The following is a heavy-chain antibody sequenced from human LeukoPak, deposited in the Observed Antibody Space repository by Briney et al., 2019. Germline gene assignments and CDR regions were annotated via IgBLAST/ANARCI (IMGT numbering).Heavy chain of an antibody. D-gene: IGHD2-21*02. CDR3: ARGLVVVTAVPLWGPHNWFDA. V-gene: IGHV1-46*01. J-gene: IGHJ5*02. Sequence: ASVKVSCKTSGYTLTNYYIHWVRQAPGQGLEWMGIINPSDGNTTYAQKFQGRVTMTGDMSTSTVYMELSSLRSEDTALYYCARGLVVVTAVPLWGPHNWFDAWGQGTLVTVS. CDR2: INPSDGNT. CDR1: GYTLTNYY.